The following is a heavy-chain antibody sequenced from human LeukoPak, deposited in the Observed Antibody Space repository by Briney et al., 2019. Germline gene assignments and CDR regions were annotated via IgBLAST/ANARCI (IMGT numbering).Heavy chain of an antibody. CDR1: GFTFSSYG. J-gene: IGHJ4*02. D-gene: IGHD3-10*01. CDR3: AKDEAYYYGSGSYYRVYFDY. V-gene: IGHV3-23*01. Sequence: PGGTLRLSCAASGFTFSSYGMSWVRQAPGKGLEWVSANSGSGGSTYYADSVKGRFTISRDNSKNTLYLQMNSLRAEDTAVYYCAKDEAYYYGSGSYYRVYFDYWGQGTLVTVSS. CDR2: NSGSGGST.